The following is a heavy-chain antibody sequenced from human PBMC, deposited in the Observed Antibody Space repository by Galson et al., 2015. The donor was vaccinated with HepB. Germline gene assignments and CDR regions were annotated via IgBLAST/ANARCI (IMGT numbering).Heavy chain of an antibody. V-gene: IGHV1-18*01. J-gene: IGHJ6*03. CDR2: ISAYNGNT. CDR1: GYTFTSYG. Sequence: SGYTFTSYGISWVRQAPGQGLEWMGWISAYNGNTNYAQKLQGRVTMTTDTSTSTAYMELRSLRSDDTAVYYCARAGDIVVVPAADYYYYMDVWGKGTTVTVSS. CDR3: ARAGDIVVVPAADYYYYMDV. D-gene: IGHD2-2*01.